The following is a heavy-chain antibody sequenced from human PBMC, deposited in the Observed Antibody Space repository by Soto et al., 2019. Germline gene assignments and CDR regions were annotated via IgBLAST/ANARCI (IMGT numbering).Heavy chain of an antibody. CDR1: GASISGGGNS. CDR2: VHHTGST. J-gene: IGHJ4*02. V-gene: IGHV4-30-2*01. D-gene: IGHD5-12*01. CDR3: ARADGYTNQGDYFCS. Sequence: SETLSLTCAVSGASISGGGNSWNWIRQPPGKGLEWIGYVHHTGSTYYTPSLKSRVTISLDRSKNQFSLKLTSVTAADTAVYYFARADGYTNQGDYFCSWGQGARGTVSS.